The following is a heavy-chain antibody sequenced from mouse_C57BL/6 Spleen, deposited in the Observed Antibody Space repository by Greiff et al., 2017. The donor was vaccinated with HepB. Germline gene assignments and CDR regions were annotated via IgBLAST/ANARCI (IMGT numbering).Heavy chain of an antibody. Sequence: EVQLQQSGPSLVRPSQTLSLTCTVTGFSINSDCYWIWIRQFPGNKLEYIGYTFYSGITYYNPSLESRTYITRDTSKNQFSLKLSSVTTEDTATYYCARASYPYYAMDDWGQGTSVTVSS. CDR1: GFSINSDCY. J-gene: IGHJ4*01. CDR2: TFYSGIT. V-gene: IGHV3-3*01. CDR3: ARASYPYYAMDD. D-gene: IGHD6-1*01.